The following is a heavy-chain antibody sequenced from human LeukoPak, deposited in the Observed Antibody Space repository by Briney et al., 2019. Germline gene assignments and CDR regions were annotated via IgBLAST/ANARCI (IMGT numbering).Heavy chain of an antibody. Sequence: GGSLRLSCTTSGFTFSSYALTWVRQAPGKGLEWISALSGSGTTTYYANSVKGRFAVYRDNSKSTLCLQMNSLRAEDTAVYYCAKQLGYCSDGSCYFPYWGQGTLVTVSS. D-gene: IGHD2-15*01. J-gene: IGHJ4*02. CDR3: AKQLGYCSDGSCYFPY. CDR1: GFTFSSYA. CDR2: LSGSGTTT. V-gene: IGHV3-23*01.